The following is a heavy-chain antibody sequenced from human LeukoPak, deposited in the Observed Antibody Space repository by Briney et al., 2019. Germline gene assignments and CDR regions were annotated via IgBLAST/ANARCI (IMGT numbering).Heavy chain of an antibody. J-gene: IGHJ5*02. CDR1: GYTFTSYG. CDR2: ISAYNGNT. V-gene: IGHV1-18*04. Sequence: GASVKVSCKASGYTFTSYGISWVRQAPGQGLEWVGWISAYNGNTNYAQKLQGRVTVTTDTSTSTAYMELRSLRSDDTAVYYCAGLIPTGTTHWFDPWGQGTLVTVSS. CDR3: AGLIPTGTTHWFDP. D-gene: IGHD1-1*01.